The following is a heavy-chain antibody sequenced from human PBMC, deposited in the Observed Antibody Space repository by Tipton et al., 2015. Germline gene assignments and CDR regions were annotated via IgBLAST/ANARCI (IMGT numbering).Heavy chain of an antibody. CDR1: GFTFYDFA. D-gene: IGHD3-22*01. Sequence: SLRLSCAVSGFTFYDFAMHWVRQTPGKGLEWVSVIYSDGGAFYADSVKGRFTISRDNSKNTLYLQMNSLRAEDTAVYYCATHYDSTGAVEDYWGQGTLVTVSP. J-gene: IGHJ4*02. CDR3: ATHYDSTGAVEDY. CDR2: IYSDGGA. V-gene: IGHV3-23*03.